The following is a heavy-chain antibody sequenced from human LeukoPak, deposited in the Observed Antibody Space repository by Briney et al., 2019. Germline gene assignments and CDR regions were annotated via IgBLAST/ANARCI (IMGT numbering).Heavy chain of an antibody. CDR2: ISAYNGNT. V-gene: IGHV1-18*01. J-gene: IGHJ6*02. CDR3: AREMDSSGYYFHYYYYYGMDV. CDR1: GYTFTSYG. Sequence: ASVKVSCKASGYTFTSYGISWVRQAPGQGLEWMGWISAYNGNTNYAQKLQGRVTMTTDTTTSTAYMELRSLRSDDTAVYYCAREMDSSGYYFHYYYYYGMDVWGQGTTVTVSS. D-gene: IGHD3-22*01.